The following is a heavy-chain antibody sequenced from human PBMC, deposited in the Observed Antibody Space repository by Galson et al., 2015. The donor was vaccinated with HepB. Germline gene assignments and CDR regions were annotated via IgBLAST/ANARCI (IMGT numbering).Heavy chain of an antibody. D-gene: IGHD2-15*01. CDR3: AKGWCSGGSCYYIRNYYYGMDV. J-gene: IGHJ6*02. V-gene: IGHV3-33*06. CDR1: GFTFSSYG. CDR2: IWYDGSNK. Sequence: SLRLSCAASGFTFSSYGMHWVRQAPGKGLEWVAVIWYDGSNKYYADSVKGRFTISRDNSKNTLYLQMNSLRAEDTAVYYCAKGWCSGGSCYYIRNYYYGMDVWGQGTTVTVSS.